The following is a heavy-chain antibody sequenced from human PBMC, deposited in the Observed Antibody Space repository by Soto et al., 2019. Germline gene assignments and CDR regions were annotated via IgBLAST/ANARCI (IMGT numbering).Heavy chain of an antibody. D-gene: IGHD2-15*01. V-gene: IGHV3-30*18. CDR2: ISYDGSNK. CDR1: GFTFSSYF. Sequence: GGSLRLSCAASGFTFSSYFMHWVRQAPGKGLEWVAVISYDGSNKYYADPAKGRFTISRDNAKNTVYLQMNSLRAEDTAIYYCVKGDCSGGRCYRGFDYWGQGTLVTVSS. J-gene: IGHJ4*02. CDR3: VKGDCSGGRCYRGFDY.